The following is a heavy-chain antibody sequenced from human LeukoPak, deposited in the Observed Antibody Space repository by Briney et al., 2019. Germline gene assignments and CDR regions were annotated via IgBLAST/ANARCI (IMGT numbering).Heavy chain of an antibody. CDR3: ARECCGLAYCGGDCYS. CDR2: INPMSGTA. J-gene: IGHJ4*02. D-gene: IGHD2-21*02. V-gene: IGHV1-69*06. CDR1: GGTFSVNS. Sequence: ASVKVSSKASGGTFSVNSIIWVRQAPGQGLEWLGGINPMSGTANFAQKFQGRVTITADKSTSTAYMELSSLRSEDTAVYYCARECCGLAYCGGDCYSWGQGTLVTVSS.